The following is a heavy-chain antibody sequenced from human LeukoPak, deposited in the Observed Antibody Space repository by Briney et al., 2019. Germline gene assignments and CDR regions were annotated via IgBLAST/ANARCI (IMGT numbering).Heavy chain of an antibody. V-gene: IGHV1-3*01. CDR1: GYTLTSYA. CDR2: INAGNGNT. Sequence: ASVKVSCKASGYTLTSYAMHWVRQAPGQRLEWMGWINAGNGNTKYSQKFQGRVTITRDTSASTAYMELSSLRSEDTAVYYCARGGGLPLSYDFWSGYYTGIDYWGQGTLVTVSS. J-gene: IGHJ4*02. D-gene: IGHD3-3*01. CDR3: ARGGGLPLSYDFWSGYYTGIDY.